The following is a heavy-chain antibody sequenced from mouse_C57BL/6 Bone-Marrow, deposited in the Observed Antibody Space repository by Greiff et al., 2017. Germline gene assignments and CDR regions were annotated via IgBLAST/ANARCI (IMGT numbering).Heavy chain of an antibody. Sequence: QVQLQQPGAELVKPGASVKLSCKASGYTFTSYWMHWVKQRPGQGLEWIGMIHPNSGSTNDNEKFKSKATLTVDKSSSTAYMQLSSLTSEDSAVYYCARNGYYYGSSWFAYWGQGTLVTVSA. V-gene: IGHV1-64*01. CDR1: GYTFTSYW. CDR2: IHPNSGST. D-gene: IGHD1-1*01. CDR3: ARNGYYYGSSWFAY. J-gene: IGHJ3*01.